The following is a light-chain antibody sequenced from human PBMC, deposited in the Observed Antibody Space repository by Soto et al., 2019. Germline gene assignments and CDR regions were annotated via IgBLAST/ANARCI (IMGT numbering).Light chain of an antibody. CDR2: DVS. CDR3: CSYAGSYTVV. CDR1: SSDVGGYNY. J-gene: IGLJ1*01. Sequence: QSALTQPRSVSGSPGQSVTISCTGTSSDVGGYNYVSWYHQHPGKAPKLMIYDVSKRPSGVADRFSGSKSGNTASLTISGLKAEDEADWYCCSYAGSYTVVFGTGTKVTVL. V-gene: IGLV2-11*01.